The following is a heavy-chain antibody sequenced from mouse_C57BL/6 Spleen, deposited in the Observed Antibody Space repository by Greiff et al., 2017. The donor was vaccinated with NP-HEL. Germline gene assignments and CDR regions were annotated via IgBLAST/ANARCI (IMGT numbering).Heavy chain of an antibody. V-gene: IGHV1-81*01. Sequence: QVQLQQSGAELARPGASVKLSCKASGYTFTSYGISWVKQRTGQGLEWIGEIYPRSGNTYYNEKFKGKATLTADKSSSTAYMELRSLTSEDSAVYFCARPYYYGSLYYFDYWGQGTTLTVSS. J-gene: IGHJ2*01. D-gene: IGHD1-1*01. CDR3: ARPYYYGSLYYFDY. CDR2: IYPRSGNT. CDR1: GYTFTSYG.